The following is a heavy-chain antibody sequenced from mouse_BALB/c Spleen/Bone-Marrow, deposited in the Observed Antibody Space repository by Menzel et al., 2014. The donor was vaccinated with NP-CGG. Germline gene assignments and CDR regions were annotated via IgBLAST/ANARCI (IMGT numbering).Heavy chain of an antibody. D-gene: IGHD2-12*01. CDR1: GYTFTSYW. V-gene: IGHV1-4*01. CDR3: ARWGDDGTFDY. Sequence: VQLQESGTVLARPGASVKMSCKASGYTFTSYWMHWVKQRPGQGLEWIGYINPSTGYTEYNQKFKDKATLTADKSSSTAYMQLSSLTSEDSAVYYCARWGDDGTFDYWGRGTTLTVSS. J-gene: IGHJ2*01. CDR2: INPSTGYT.